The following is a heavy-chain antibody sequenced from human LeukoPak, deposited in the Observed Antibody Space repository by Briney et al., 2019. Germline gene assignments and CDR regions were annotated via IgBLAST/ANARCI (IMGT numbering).Heavy chain of an antibody. CDR1: GDSVSSNSAA. CDR3: AKGPATLQP. D-gene: IGHD1-26*01. CDR2: TYYRSKVYS. J-gene: IGHJ1*01. V-gene: IGHV6-1*01. Sequence: SQTLSLTCAISGDSVSSNSAAWNWIRQSPSRGLEWLGRTYYRSKVYSYYATSVRSRITIKSDTSRNQFSLQLNSVTPEDTAVYYCAKGPATLQPWGQGTLVTVSS.